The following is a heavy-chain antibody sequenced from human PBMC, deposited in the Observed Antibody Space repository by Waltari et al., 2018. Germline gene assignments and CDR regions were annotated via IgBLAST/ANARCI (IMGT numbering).Heavy chain of an antibody. CDR1: GYTFTSYA. CDR2: INAGNGNT. D-gene: IGHD5-12*01. CDR3: ASSRLRFSFFPFDY. Sequence: QVQLVQSGAEVKKPGASVKVSCKASGYTFTSYAMHWVRQAPGQRLEWMGWINAGNGNTKDSQKFQGRVTITRDTSASTAYMELSSLRSEDTAVYYCASSRLRFSFFPFDYWGQGTLVTVSS. J-gene: IGHJ4*02. V-gene: IGHV1-3*01.